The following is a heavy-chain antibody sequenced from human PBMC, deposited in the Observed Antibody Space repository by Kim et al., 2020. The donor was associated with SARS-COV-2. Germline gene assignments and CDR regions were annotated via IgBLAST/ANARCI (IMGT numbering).Heavy chain of an antibody. CDR2: IYSGGST. Sequence: GGSLRLSCAASGFTVSSNYMSWVRQAPGKGLEWVSVIYSGGSTYYAESVKGRFTISRDNSKNTMYLQMNSLRAEDTAVYYCARVLNPRWYLDLWGRGTLVTVSS. CDR3: ARVLNPRWYLDL. V-gene: IGHV3-53*01. CDR1: GFTVSSNY. J-gene: IGHJ2*01.